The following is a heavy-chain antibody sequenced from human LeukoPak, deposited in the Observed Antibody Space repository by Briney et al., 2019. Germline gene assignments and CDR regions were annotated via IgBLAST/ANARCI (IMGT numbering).Heavy chain of an antibody. J-gene: IGHJ4*02. Sequence: GGSLRLSCAASGFTSSSHDMNWVRQAPGKGLEWLSSITTASTSYIYYADSVKGRFTISRDDAKNSLYLQMDSLRAEDTAVYYCARDYGGPHYFDYWGQGTLVTVSS. CDR3: ARDYGGPHYFDY. CDR2: ITTASTSYI. D-gene: IGHD2-15*01. CDR1: GFTSSSHD. V-gene: IGHV3-21*01.